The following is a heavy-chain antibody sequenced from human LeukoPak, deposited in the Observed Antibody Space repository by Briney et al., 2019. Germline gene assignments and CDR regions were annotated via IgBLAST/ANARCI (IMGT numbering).Heavy chain of an antibody. CDR2: ILQGGVT. V-gene: IGHV4-34*01. CDR1: DGSFSNYI. J-gene: IGHJ4*02. CDR3: ARGGRGTYMRH. Sequence: PSETLSLTCGVSDGSFSNYIWSWVRQPPGKGLEWIGEILQGGVTNYNSSLKSRVTMSMDTSKNQFHLDLTSVTAADAGQYFCARGGRGTYMRHWGQGILVTVSS. D-gene: IGHD1-26*01.